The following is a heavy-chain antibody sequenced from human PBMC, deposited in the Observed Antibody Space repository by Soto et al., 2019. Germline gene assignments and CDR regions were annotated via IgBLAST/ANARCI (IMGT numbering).Heavy chain of an antibody. Sequence: EVQLLESGGGLVQPGGSLRLSCAASGFAFSSCAMTWVRQAPGKGLEWVSSISNSGGATFYADSVKGPFTVSRENSKNTLYLQMNSLRTEDTALYYCAKELSYNSGRPFDYWGQGTLVTVSS. CDR1: GFAFSSCA. CDR2: ISNSGGAT. J-gene: IGHJ4*02. V-gene: IGHV3-23*01. D-gene: IGHD3-10*01. CDR3: AKELSYNSGRPFDY.